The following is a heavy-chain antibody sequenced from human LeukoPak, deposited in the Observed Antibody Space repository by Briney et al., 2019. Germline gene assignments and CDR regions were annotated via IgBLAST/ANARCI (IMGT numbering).Heavy chain of an antibody. CDR2: INWNGGST. CDR1: GFIVSDNY. Sequence: PGGSLRLSCAASGFIVSDNYLSWVRQAPGKGLEWVSGINWNGGSTGYADSVKGRFTISRDNAKNPLYLQMNSLRAEDTALYYCATGYGSGSYYNELDFWGQGTLVTVSS. D-gene: IGHD3-10*01. J-gene: IGHJ4*02. CDR3: ATGYGSGSYYNELDF. V-gene: IGHV3-20*04.